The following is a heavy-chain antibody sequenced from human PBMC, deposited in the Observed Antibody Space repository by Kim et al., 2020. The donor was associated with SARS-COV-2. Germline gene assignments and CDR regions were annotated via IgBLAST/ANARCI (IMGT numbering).Heavy chain of an antibody. CDR1: VFTFSTYG. CDR2: IWYDGSNK. D-gene: IGHD3-9*01. Sequence: GGSLRLSCAASVFTFSTYGMHWVRQAPGKGLEWVAVIWYDGSNKYYADSVKGRFTISRDNSKNTLYLQMNSLRAEDTAVYYCARDSGYYDILTGYYSTFEYWGQGTLVTVSS. J-gene: IGHJ4*02. V-gene: IGHV3-33*01. CDR3: ARDSGYYDILTGYYSTFEY.